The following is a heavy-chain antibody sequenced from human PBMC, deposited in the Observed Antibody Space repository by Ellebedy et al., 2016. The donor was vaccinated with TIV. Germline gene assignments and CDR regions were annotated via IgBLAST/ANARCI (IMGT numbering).Heavy chain of an antibody. CDR1: GFRFSSYG. CDR3: AKEVGSTVQLWGYMDV. CDR2: ISYDGSNK. Sequence: GESLKISXVASGFRFSSYGMHWVRQAPGKGLEWVAVISYDGSNKRYADSVKGRFTTSRDRFKNTVYLQMNSLRVEDTAVYYCAKEVGSTVQLWGYMDVWGKGTTVTVSS. J-gene: IGHJ6*03. V-gene: IGHV3-30*18. D-gene: IGHD5-18*01.